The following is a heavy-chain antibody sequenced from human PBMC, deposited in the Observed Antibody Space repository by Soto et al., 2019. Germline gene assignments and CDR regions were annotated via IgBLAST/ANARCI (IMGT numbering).Heavy chain of an antibody. V-gene: IGHV1-46*03. D-gene: IGHD4-17*01. CDR3: ARDGSNLGTVTTSGWFDP. CDR2: INPSGGST. Sequence: ASVKVSCKASGYTFTSYYMHWVRQAPGQGLEWMGIINPSGGSTSYAQKFQSRVTMTRDTSTSTVYMELSSLRSEDTAVYYCARDGSNLGTVTTSGWFDPWGQGTLVTVSS. J-gene: IGHJ5*02. CDR1: GYTFTSYY.